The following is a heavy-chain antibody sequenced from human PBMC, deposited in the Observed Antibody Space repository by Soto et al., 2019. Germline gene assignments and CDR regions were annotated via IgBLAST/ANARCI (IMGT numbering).Heavy chain of an antibody. CDR1: GFTFSSYA. CDR3: AKDTPYEYSSGWYYFDY. J-gene: IGHJ4*02. CDR2: ISGSGGST. V-gene: IGHV3-23*01. Sequence: PGGSLRLSCAASGFTFSSYAMSWVRQAPGKGLEWVSAISGSGGSTYYADSVKGRFTISRDNSKNTLYLQMNSLRAEDTAVYYCAKDTPYEYSSGWYYFDYWGQGTLVPVSP. D-gene: IGHD6-19*01.